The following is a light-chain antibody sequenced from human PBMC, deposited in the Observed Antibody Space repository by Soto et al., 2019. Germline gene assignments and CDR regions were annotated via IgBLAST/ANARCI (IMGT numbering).Light chain of an antibody. V-gene: IGLV1-44*01. Sequence: QPVLTQPPSASGTPGQRVTISCSGSSSNIATNTVNWYQHLPGTAPKLLIYNSNRRPSGVPDRFSGSKSGTSASLAISGLQSEDEADYYCAAWDDSLNGYVVFGGGTQLTVL. CDR1: SSNIATNT. CDR3: AAWDDSLNGYVV. J-gene: IGLJ2*01. CDR2: NSN.